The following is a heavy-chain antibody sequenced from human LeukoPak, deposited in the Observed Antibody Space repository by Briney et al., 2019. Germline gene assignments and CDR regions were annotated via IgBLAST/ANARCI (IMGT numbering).Heavy chain of an antibody. CDR3: ARVRVNIRGVTTFDP. CDR1: GGTFSSYA. CDR2: IIPIFGTA. V-gene: IGHV1-69*13. Sequence: SVKVSCKASGGTFSSYAISWVRQAPGQGLEWMGGIIPIFGTANYAQKFQGRVTITADESKSTAYMELSSLRSEDTAVYYCARVRVNIRGVTTFDPWGQGTLVTVSS. D-gene: IGHD3-10*01. J-gene: IGHJ5*02.